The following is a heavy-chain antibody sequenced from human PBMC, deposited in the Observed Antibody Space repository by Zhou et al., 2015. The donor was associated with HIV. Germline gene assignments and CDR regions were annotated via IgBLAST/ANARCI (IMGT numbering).Heavy chain of an antibody. CDR1: GGSFP. CDR3: ARDLDYTHEY. Sequence: QVVLIQSGAEVRRPGSSVKISCKASGGSFPVTWVRQAPGQGLEYMGNVIPIFDESNYAQKFQGRVTITADKSTLTHYMELTSLTSDDTAVYYCARDLDYTHEYWGQGTLVTVSS. D-gene: IGHD2-2*02. J-gene: IGHJ4*02. V-gene: IGHV1-69*06. CDR2: VIPIFDES.